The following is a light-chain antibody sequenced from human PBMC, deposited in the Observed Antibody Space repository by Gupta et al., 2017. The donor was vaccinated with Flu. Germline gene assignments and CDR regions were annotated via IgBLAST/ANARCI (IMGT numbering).Light chain of an antibody. V-gene: IGLV1-51*01. CDR2: DNN. CDR1: SSNIGNNY. CDR3: GTWASSLSTWV. J-gene: IGLJ3*02. Sequence: ALTQPPSASAAPGHKVTISCPGSSSNIGNNYVSWYQQLPGTAPKLLIYDNNKRPSGIADRFSGSKSGTSATLTITGLQTEDEADYYCGTWASSLSTWVFGGGTKLTVL.